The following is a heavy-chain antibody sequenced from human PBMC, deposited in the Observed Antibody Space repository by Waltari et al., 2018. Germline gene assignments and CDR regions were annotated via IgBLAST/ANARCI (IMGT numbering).Heavy chain of an antibody. J-gene: IGHJ4*02. V-gene: IGHV1-69*10. Sequence: QVQLVPSGAEVKKPGSSVKVSCKASGGTFRSYAISWVRQAPGQGLEWMGGIIPILGIANYAQKFQGRVTITADKSTSTAYMELSSLRSEDTAVYYCASHSPGDYGGVWYFDYWGQGTLVTVSS. CDR2: IIPILGIA. D-gene: IGHD4-17*01. CDR1: GGTFRSYA. CDR3: ASHSPGDYGGVWYFDY.